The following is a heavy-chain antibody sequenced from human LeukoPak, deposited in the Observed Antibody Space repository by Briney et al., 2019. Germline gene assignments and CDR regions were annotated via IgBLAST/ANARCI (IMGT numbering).Heavy chain of an antibody. CDR2: IYYSGTT. Sequence: PSETLSLTCTVSGDSISGYCWSWIRQPPGKGLEWIGNIYYSGTTNHNPSLKSRVTISVDTSKNQFSLKLSSVTAADTATYYCARGGSYHGYWGQGTLVTVSS. CDR3: ARGGSYHGY. V-gene: IGHV4-59*01. D-gene: IGHD1-26*01. J-gene: IGHJ4*02. CDR1: GDSISGYC.